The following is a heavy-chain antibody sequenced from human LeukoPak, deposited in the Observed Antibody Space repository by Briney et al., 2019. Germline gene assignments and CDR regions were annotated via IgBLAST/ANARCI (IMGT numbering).Heavy chain of an antibody. CDR1: GFTFSSYW. D-gene: IGHD3-22*01. V-gene: IGHV3-7*03. Sequence: GSLRLSCAGSGFTFSSYWMSWVRQAPGKGLELVANIKQDGSEKYYVDSVKGRFTISRDNAKSSLYLQMNSLRAEDTAAYFCAKGIVGVIATNYFDYWGQGTLVTVSS. J-gene: IGHJ4*02. CDR2: IKQDGSEK. CDR3: AKGIVGVIATNYFDY.